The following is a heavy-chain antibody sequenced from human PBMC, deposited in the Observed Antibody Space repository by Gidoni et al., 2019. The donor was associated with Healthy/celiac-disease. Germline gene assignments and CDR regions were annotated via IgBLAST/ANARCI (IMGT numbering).Heavy chain of an antibody. CDR3: ARDLDSSSWYFGGWFDP. Sequence: QVQLVESGGGVVQPGRSLRLSCAASGFTFSSYAMHWVRQAPGKGLEWVAVISYDGSNKYYADSVKGRFTISRDNSKNTLYLQMNSLRAEDTAVYYCARDLDSSSWYFGGWFDPWGQGTLVTVSS. CDR2: ISYDGSNK. V-gene: IGHV3-30-3*01. J-gene: IGHJ5*02. D-gene: IGHD6-13*01. CDR1: GFTFSSYA.